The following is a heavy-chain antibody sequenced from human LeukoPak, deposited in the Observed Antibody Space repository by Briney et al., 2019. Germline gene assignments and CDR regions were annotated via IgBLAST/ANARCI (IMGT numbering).Heavy chain of an antibody. CDR1: GFTFSSYA. Sequence: GGSLRLSCAASGFTFSSYAMSWVRQAPGKGLEWVSAISGSGGSTYYADSVKGRFTISRDNSKNTLYLQMNSLRAEDTAVYYCAKDLRDGYNQQSFDYWGQGTLVTVSS. D-gene: IGHD5-24*01. V-gene: IGHV3-23*01. CDR2: ISGSGGST. CDR3: AKDLRDGYNQQSFDY. J-gene: IGHJ4*02.